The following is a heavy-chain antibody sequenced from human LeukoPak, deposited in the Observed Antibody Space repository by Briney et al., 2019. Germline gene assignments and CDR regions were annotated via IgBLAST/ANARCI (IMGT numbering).Heavy chain of an antibody. CDR1: GYTFTSYY. D-gene: IGHD3-3*01. J-gene: IGHJ4*02. CDR2: MNPNSGNT. Sequence: ASVKVSCKASGYTFTSYYMHWVRQATGQGLEWMGWMNPNSGNTGYAQKFQGRVTMTRNTSISTAYMELSSLRSEDTAVYYCARNSKVRFLEWLLLTYWGQGTLVTVSS. V-gene: IGHV1-8*02. CDR3: ARNSKVRFLEWLLLTY.